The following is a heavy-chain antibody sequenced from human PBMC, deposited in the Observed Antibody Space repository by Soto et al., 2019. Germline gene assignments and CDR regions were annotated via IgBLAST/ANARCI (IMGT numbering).Heavy chain of an antibody. J-gene: IGHJ6*02. CDR3: ARDQYYYDSSGYYNYGMDV. V-gene: IGHV1-2*04. Sequence: ASVQVSCKASGYTFTGYYMHWVRQAPGQGLEWMGWINPNSGGTNYAQKFQGWVTMTRDTSISTAYMELSRLRSDDTAVYYCARDQYYYDSSGYYNYGMDVWGQGTTVTV. CDR1: GYTFTGYY. CDR2: INPNSGGT. D-gene: IGHD3-22*01.